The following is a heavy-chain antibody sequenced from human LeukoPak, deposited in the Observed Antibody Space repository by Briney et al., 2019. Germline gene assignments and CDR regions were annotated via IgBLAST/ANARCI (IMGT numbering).Heavy chain of an antibody. CDR2: ISGSGGST. J-gene: IGHJ4*02. CDR1: GFTFSSYA. CDR3: AKDLIAAAGTIFDY. V-gene: IGHV3-23*01. D-gene: IGHD6-13*01. Sequence: GGSLRLSCAASGFTFSSYAMSRVRQAPGKGLEWVSAISGSGGSTYYADSVKGRFTISRDNSKNTLYLQMNSLRAEDTAVYYYAKDLIAAAGTIFDYWGQGTLVTVSS.